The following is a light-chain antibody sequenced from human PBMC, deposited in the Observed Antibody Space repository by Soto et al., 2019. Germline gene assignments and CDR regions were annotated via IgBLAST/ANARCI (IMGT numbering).Light chain of an antibody. CDR2: WAS. CDR3: QQYYSTPPYT. CDR1: QSVLYSSNNKNY. J-gene: IGKJ2*01. V-gene: IGKV4-1*01. Sequence: DIVMTQSPDSLAVSLGERATINCKSSQSVLYSSNNKNYLAWYQQKPEQPPKLLIYWASTRKSGVPDRFSGSGSGTDYTLTISSLQAEDVAVYYCQQYYSTPPYTFGQGTKLEIK.